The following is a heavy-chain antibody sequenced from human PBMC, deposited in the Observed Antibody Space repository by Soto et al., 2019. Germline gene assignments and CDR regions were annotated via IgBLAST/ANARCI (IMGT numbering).Heavy chain of an antibody. V-gene: IGHV1-69*01. CDR1: GGTFDNFI. Sequence: QVQLVQSGAEVKEPGSSVRVSCKASGGTFDNFIMNWVRQTPGQGLEWMGGIVPMLGTPTYAEKFKGRVTISATGSTSTMYMEVTSLSSEDTAIYYCASNGTYSSSLSQYSGMDVWGQGTTVTVSS. D-gene: IGHD1-26*01. CDR2: IVPMLGTP. CDR3: ASNGTYSSSLSQYSGMDV. J-gene: IGHJ6*02.